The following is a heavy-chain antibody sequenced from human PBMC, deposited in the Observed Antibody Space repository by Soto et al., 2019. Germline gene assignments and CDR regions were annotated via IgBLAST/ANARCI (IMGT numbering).Heavy chain of an antibody. CDR2: ISYDGSNK. CDR1: GFTFSSYG. J-gene: IGHJ6*02. D-gene: IGHD6-19*01. V-gene: IGHV3-30*18. CDR3: AKNFGMRAVAGLDTRYYYGMEV. Sequence: PGGSLRLSCAASGFTFSSYGMHWVRQAPGKGLEWVAVISYDGSNKYYADSVKGRFTISRDNSKNTLYLQMNSLRAEDTAVYYCAKNFGMRAVAGLDTRYYYGMEVWGQGTTLTVSS.